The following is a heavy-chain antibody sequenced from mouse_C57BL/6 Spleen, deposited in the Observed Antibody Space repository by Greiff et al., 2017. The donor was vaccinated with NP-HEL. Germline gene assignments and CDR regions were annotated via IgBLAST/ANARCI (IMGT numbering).Heavy chain of an antibody. J-gene: IGHJ2*01. Sequence: QVQLQQPGAELVMPGASVKLSCKASGYTFTSYWMHWVKQRPGQGLEWIGEIDPSDSYTNYTQKFKGKSTLTVDKSSSTAYMQLSSLTSEDSAVYYCARSKGWGYFDYWGQGTTLTVSS. CDR2: IDPSDSYT. CDR1: GYTFTSYW. CDR3: ARSKGWGYFDY. V-gene: IGHV1-69*01. D-gene: IGHD2-3*01.